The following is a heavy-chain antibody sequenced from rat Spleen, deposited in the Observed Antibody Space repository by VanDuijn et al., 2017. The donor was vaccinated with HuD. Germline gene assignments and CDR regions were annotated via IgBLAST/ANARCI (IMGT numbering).Heavy chain of an antibody. CDR2: ISYDGSSI. D-gene: IGHD1-10*01. CDR3: ARPPYNNYFDY. Sequence: EVQLVESDGGLVQPGRSLKLSCAASGFTFSDYYMAWVRQAPTKGLEWVATISYDGSSIYYRDSVQGRFTISRDNAKSTLYLQLNSLRSEDTATYYCARPPYNNYFDYWGQGVMVTVSS. V-gene: IGHV5-29*01. J-gene: IGHJ2*01. CDR1: GFTFSDYY.